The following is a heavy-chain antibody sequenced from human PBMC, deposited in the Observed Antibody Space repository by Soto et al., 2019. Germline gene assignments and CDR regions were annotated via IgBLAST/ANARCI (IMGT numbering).Heavy chain of an antibody. CDR1: GDSVSSNSAA. D-gene: IGHD2-2*01. V-gene: IGHV6-1*01. CDR2: TYYRSKWYN. J-gene: IGHJ6*02. CDR3: ARALKRDCSSTSCFAPLYYYYGMDV. Sequence: SQTLSLTCAISGDSVSSNSAAWNWIRQSPSRGLEWLGRTYYRSKWYNDYAGSVKSRITINPDTSKNQFSRQLNSVTPEDTAVYYCARALKRDCSSTSCFAPLYYYYGMDVWGQGTTVTVSS.